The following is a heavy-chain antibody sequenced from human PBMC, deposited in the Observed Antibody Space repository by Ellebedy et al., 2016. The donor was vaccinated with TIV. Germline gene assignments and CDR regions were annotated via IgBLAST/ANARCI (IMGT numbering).Heavy chain of an antibody. V-gene: IGHV3-9*01. Sequence: SLKISXAASGFTFDEYAMHCVRQAPGKGLEWVSGINWNSGSIGYADSVKGRFTISRDNAKNSLYLQMNSLRAEDTALYYCAKSPPAFTADFYFYVGVWGKGTTVTVSS. J-gene: IGHJ6*03. CDR2: INWNSGSI. D-gene: IGHD2-2*01. CDR3: AKSPPAFTADFYFYVGV. CDR1: GFTFDEYA.